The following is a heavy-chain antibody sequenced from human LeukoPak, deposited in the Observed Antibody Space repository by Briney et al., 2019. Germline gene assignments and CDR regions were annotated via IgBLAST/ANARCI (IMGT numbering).Heavy chain of an antibody. D-gene: IGHD3-9*01. J-gene: IGHJ3*02. V-gene: IGHV4-59*08. CDR1: GGSISSYY. CDR3: AKHGAPDYDIFTGYYTAPFDI. Sequence: SETLSLTCTVSGGSISSYYWSWIRQPPGKGLEWIGYIYYSGSTNYNPSLKSRVTISVDTSKTQFTLKLSSVTAADTAVYYCAKHGAPDYDIFTGYYTAPFDIWGQGTMVTVSS. CDR2: IYYSGST.